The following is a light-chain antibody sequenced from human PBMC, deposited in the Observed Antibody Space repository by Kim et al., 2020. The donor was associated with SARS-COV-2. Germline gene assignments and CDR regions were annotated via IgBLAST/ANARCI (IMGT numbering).Light chain of an antibody. CDR1: NIGGKS. J-gene: IGLJ3*02. CDR3: QVWDSSSDHWV. Sequence: SSELTQPPSVSVAPGKTARITCGGNNIGGKSVHWYQQKPGQAPVLVIYYDSDRPSGIPERFSGSNSGNTATLTITRVEAGDEADYSCQVWDSSSDHWVFGGGTQLTVL. CDR2: YDS. V-gene: IGLV3-21*04.